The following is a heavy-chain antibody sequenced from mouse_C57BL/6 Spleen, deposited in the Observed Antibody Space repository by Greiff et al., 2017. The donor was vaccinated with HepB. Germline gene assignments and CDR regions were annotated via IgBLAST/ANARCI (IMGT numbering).Heavy chain of an antibody. J-gene: IGHJ4*01. CDR1: GYTFTSYW. V-gene: IGHV1-64*01. CDR2: IHPNSGST. CDR3: ASSRDYAMDY. Sequence: VQLQQSGAELVKPGASVKLSCKASGYTFTSYWMHWVKQRPGQGLEWIGMIHPNSGSTNYNEKFKSKATLTVDKASSTAYMQLSSRTSEDSAVYYCASSRDYAMDYWGQGTSVTVSS.